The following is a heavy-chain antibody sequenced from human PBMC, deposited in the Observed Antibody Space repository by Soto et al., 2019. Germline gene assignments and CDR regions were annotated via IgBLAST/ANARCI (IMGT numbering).Heavy chain of an antibody. CDR2: IVPIFGPP. CDR3: ARGIEVGVFDS. J-gene: IGHJ4*02. CDR1: GSTFNSYS. V-gene: IGHV1-69*01. Sequence: QVQLVQSETEVKKPGSSVKVSCRASGSTFNSYSTNWVRQAPGQGLEWIGGIVPIFGPPNYAQKFQGRVTITADEVTATAYMELSGLRSEDAAVYYCARGIEVGVFDSWGQGTLVTVSS. D-gene: IGHD3-22*01.